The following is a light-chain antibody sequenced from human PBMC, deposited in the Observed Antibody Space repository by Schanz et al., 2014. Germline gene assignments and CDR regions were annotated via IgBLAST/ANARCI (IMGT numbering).Light chain of an antibody. V-gene: IGKV2-30*01. Sequence: DVVLTQSPFSLPVTLGQPASISCRSSQSLVYSDGNTYLNWFHQRPGQSPRRLIYKVSNRDSGVPDRFSGSGSGTDFTLKISRVEAEDVGVYYCMQELQTPWTFGQGTKVEI. CDR2: KVS. CDR1: QSLVYSDGNTY. J-gene: IGKJ1*01. CDR3: MQELQTPWT.